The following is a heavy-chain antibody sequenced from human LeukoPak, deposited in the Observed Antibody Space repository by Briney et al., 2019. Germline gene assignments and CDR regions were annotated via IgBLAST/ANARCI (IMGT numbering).Heavy chain of an antibody. V-gene: IGHV4-31*03. CDR2: IYYSGST. Sequence: PSQTLSLTCTVSGGSISSGGYYWSWIRQHPGKGLEWIGYIYYSGSTYYNPSLKSRVNISVDTSKNQFSLKASSVTAADTAVYYCARVRSYSGSLDAFDIWGQGTMVTVSS. J-gene: IGHJ3*02. CDR1: GGSISSGGYY. D-gene: IGHD1-26*01. CDR3: ARVRSYSGSLDAFDI.